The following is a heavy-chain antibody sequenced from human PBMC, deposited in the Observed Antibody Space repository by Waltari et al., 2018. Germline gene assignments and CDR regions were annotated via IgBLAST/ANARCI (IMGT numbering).Heavy chain of an antibody. CDR1: GYSISSGYY. J-gene: IGHJ4*02. CDR2: IDHRGST. V-gene: IGHV4-38-2*02. CDR3: ARDTPAPRITGATSVDY. D-gene: IGHD1-20*01. Sequence: QVQLQESGPGLVKPSEPLSLTCAVPGYSISSGYYWCWFRQPPGKGLEWIGSIDHRGSTFYNPSLKSRVTISVDTSKNQFSLKLSSVTAADTAVYYCARDTPAPRITGATSVDYWGQGTLVTVSS.